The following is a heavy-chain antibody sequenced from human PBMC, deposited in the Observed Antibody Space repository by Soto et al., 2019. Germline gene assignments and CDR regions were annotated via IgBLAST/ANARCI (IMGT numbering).Heavy chain of an antibody. CDR2: IYNRGNT. Sequence: SETLSLTCTVSGGSISTYYWSWIRQPPGKGLEWIGYIYNRGNTNYNPSLKSRVTISLDTSKNQFSLKLSSVTAADTAVYYCANSLTGDILESPFDYWGHGTLVTFSS. D-gene: IGHD7-27*01. CDR3: ANSLTGDILESPFDY. J-gene: IGHJ4*01. CDR1: GGSISTYY. V-gene: IGHV4-59*01.